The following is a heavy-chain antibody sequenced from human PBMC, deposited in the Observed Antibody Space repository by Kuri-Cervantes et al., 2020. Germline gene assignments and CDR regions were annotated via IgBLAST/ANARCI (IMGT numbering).Heavy chain of an antibody. Sequence: ASVKVSCKASGGTFSSYAISWVRQAPGQGLEWMGWISAYNGNTNYAQNLQGRVTMTTDTSTSTAYMELRSLRSDDTAVYYCAGEYRGLDAFDIWGQGTMVT. CDR1: GGTFSSYA. D-gene: IGHD5-12*01. J-gene: IGHJ3*02. CDR3: AGEYRGLDAFDI. V-gene: IGHV1-18*01. CDR2: ISAYNGNT.